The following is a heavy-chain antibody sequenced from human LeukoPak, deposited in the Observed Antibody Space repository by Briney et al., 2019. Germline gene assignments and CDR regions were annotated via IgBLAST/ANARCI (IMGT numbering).Heavy chain of an antibody. CDR1: GYTFTSYG. CDR3: ARGGWYGDYVGVLVD. V-gene: IGHV1-18*01. D-gene: IGHD4-17*01. CDR2: ISAYNGNT. Sequence: GASVKVSCKASGYTFTSYGISWVRQAPGQGLEWMGWISAYNGNTNYAQKLQGRVTMTTDTSTSTAYMELRSLRSDDTAVYYCARGGWYGDYVGVLVDWGQGTLVTVSS. J-gene: IGHJ4*02.